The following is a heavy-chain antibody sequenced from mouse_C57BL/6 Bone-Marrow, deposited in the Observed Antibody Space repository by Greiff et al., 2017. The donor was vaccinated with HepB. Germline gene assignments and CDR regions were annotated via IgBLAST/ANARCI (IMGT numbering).Heavy chain of an antibody. V-gene: IGHV1-4*01. D-gene: IGHD1-1*01. CDR3: AREFYGSSDPYYAMDY. J-gene: IGHJ4*01. CDR2: INPSSGYT. Sequence: VQLQQSGAELARPGASVKMSCKASGYTFTSYTMHWVKQRPGQGLEWIGYINPSSGYTKYNQKFKDKATLTADKSSSTAYMQLSSRTSEDSAVYYCAREFYGSSDPYYAMDYWGQGTSVTVSS. CDR1: GYTFTSYT.